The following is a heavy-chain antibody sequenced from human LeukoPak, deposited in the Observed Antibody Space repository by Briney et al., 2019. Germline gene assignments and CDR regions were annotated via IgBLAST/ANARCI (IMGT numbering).Heavy chain of an antibody. CDR3: ARRLRTSSGWYMGNWFDP. CDR2: IFYSGST. CDR1: GGSISTSNYY. D-gene: IGHD6-19*01. Sequence: SETLSLTCTVSGGSISTSNYYWGWIRQPPGKGLEWIGNIFYSGSTNYNPSLKSRVTISVDTSKNQFSLKLSSVTAADTAVYYCARRLRTSSGWYMGNWFDPWGQGTLVTVSS. V-gene: IGHV4-39*07. J-gene: IGHJ5*02.